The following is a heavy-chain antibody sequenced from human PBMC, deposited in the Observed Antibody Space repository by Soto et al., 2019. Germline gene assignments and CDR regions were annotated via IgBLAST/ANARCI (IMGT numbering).Heavy chain of an antibody. V-gene: IGHV3-21*01. Sequence: GGSLRLSCAASGFTFSSYSMNWVRQAPGKGLEWVSSISSSSSYIYYADSVKGRFTISRDNAKNSLYLQMNSLRAEDTAVYYCARLLGLAAFDIWGQGTMVTVSS. CDR1: GFTFSSYS. J-gene: IGHJ3*02. CDR3: ARLLGLAAFDI. CDR2: ISSSSSYI.